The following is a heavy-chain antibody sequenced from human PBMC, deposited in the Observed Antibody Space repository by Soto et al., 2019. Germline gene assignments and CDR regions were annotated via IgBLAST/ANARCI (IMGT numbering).Heavy chain of an antibody. CDR1: GFTFSSYW. J-gene: IGHJ6*02. V-gene: IGHV3-7*05. CDR3: ARVERGLWSTNYYYYYGMDV. CDR2: IKQDGSEK. D-gene: IGHD5-18*01. Sequence: GGSLRLSCAASGFTFSSYWMSWVRQAPGKGLEWVANIKQDGSEKYYVDSVKGRFTISRDNAKNSLYLQMNSLRAEDTAVYYCARVERGLWSTNYYYYYGMDVWGQGTTVTVSS.